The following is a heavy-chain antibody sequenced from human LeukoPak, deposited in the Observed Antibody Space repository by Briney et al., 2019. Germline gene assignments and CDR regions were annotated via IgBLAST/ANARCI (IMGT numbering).Heavy chain of an antibody. CDR1: GFTFDDYA. CDR3: AKDRRYGDYSFDY. J-gene: IGHJ4*02. CDR2: ISWNSGSI. D-gene: IGHD4-17*01. V-gene: IGHV3-9*01. Sequence: GRSLRLSCAASGFTFDDYAMHWVRQAPGKGLEWVSGISWNSGSIGYADSVKGRFTISRDNAKNSLYLQMNSPRAEDTALYYCAKDRRYGDYSFDYWGQGTLVTVSS.